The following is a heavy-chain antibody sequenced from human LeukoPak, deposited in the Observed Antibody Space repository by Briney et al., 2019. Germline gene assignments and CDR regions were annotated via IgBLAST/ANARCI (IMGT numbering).Heavy chain of an antibody. J-gene: IGHJ5*02. D-gene: IGHD5-24*01. CDR1: GYSISSGFY. V-gene: IGHV4-38-2*02. CDR3: ARDRLQLQS. CDR2: IYHSGST. Sequence: SETLSLTCTVSGYSISSGFYWGLIRQPPGKGLEWIGSIYHSGSTYYNPSLKSRVTISVDTSKNQFSLKLTSVTAADTAVYYCARDRLQLQSWGQGTLVTVSS.